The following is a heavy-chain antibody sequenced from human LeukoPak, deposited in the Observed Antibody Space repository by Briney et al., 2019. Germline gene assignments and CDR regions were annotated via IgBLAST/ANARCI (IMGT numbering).Heavy chain of an antibody. CDR2: IYYSGST. CDR1: GGPISSGGYY. D-gene: IGHD4-17*01. V-gene: IGHV4-31*03. CDR3: ARGHVTTVYRDAFDI. Sequence: SQTLSLTCTVSGGPISSGGYYWSWIRQHPGKGLEWIGYIYYSGSTYYNPSLKSRVTISVDTSKNQFSLKLSSVTAADTAVYYCARGHVTTVYRDAFDIWGQGTMVTVSS. J-gene: IGHJ3*02.